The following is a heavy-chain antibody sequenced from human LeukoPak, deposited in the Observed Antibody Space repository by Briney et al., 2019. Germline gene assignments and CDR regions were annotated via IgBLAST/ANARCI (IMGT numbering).Heavy chain of an antibody. Sequence: GGSLRLSCTASGFTFGDYAMSWVRQAPGKGLEWVGFTRSKAYGGTTEYAASVKGRFTISRDDSKSIAYLQMNSLKTEDTAVYYCTRDLGYSSSWAISDAFDIWGQGTMVTVSS. D-gene: IGHD6-13*01. CDR3: TRDLGYSSSWAISDAFDI. J-gene: IGHJ3*02. V-gene: IGHV3-49*04. CDR2: TRSKAYGGTT. CDR1: GFTFGDYA.